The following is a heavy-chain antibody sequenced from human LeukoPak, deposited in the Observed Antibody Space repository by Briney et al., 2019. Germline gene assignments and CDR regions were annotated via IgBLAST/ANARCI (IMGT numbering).Heavy chain of an antibody. D-gene: IGHD6-6*01. CDR2: INPNSGGT. Sequence: ASVKVSCKASGYTFTGYYMHWVRQAPGQGLEWMGWINPNSGGTNYAQKFQGRVTMTRDTSISTAYMELSRLRSDDTAVYYCASWGDQQLGGSYLDYWGQGTLVTVSS. CDR3: ASWGDQQLGGSYLDY. V-gene: IGHV1-2*02. J-gene: IGHJ4*02. CDR1: GYTFTGYY.